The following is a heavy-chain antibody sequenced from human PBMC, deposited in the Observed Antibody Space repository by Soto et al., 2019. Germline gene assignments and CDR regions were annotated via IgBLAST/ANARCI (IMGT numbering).Heavy chain of an antibody. CDR1: GFTFSSYA. CDR2: LSDSGGSI. Sequence: PGGSLRLSCAASGFTFSSYAMSWVRQAPGKGLEWVSGLSDSGGSIYYADSVKGRLTISRDNSKNVLYLQMNTLRAEDTAIYYCARVSSSWYAGFFDLWGQGTLVTVSS. CDR3: ARVSSSWYAGFFDL. J-gene: IGHJ4*02. V-gene: IGHV3-23*01. D-gene: IGHD6-13*01.